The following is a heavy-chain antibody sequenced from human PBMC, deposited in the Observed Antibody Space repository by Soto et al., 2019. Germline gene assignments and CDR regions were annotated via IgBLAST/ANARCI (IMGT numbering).Heavy chain of an antibody. Sequence: GVSLRLSCAASGFTVSDRWMSWVRQAPGKGLEGVANIKEDGTGQYYVDSVKGRFTISRDNAKNSLYLQMNSLRAEDTAVYYCARDMSALDYWGQGTQVTVSS. CDR1: GFTVSDRW. CDR2: IKEDGTGQ. D-gene: IGHD3-10*02. V-gene: IGHV3-7*03. J-gene: IGHJ4*02. CDR3: ARDMSALDY.